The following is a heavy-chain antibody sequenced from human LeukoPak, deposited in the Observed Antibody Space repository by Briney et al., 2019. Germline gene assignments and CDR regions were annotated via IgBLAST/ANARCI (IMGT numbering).Heavy chain of an antibody. Sequence: PSETLSLTCTVSGGSISSSSYYWGWIRQPPGKGLEWIGSIYYSGSTYYNPSLKSRVTISVDTSKNQFSLKLSSVTAADTAVYYCARRSIMITFGGVIGVYFDYWGQGTLVTVSS. J-gene: IGHJ4*02. CDR2: IYYSGST. CDR1: GGSISSSSYY. V-gene: IGHV4-39*07. D-gene: IGHD3-16*02. CDR3: ARRSIMITFGGVIGVYFDY.